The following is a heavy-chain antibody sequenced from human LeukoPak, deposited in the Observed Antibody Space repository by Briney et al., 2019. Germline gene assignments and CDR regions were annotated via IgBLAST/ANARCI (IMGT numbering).Heavy chain of an antibody. CDR1: GFTFSSYA. CDR3: AKGSYYDSSGSFYFDY. Sequence: GGSLRLSCAASGFTFSSYAMHWVRQAPGKGLEWVAVISYDGSNKYYADSVKGRSTISRDNSKNTLYLQMNSLGTEDTAAYYCAKGSYYDSSGSFYFDYWGQGTLVTVSS. V-gene: IGHV3-30-3*01. CDR2: ISYDGSNK. J-gene: IGHJ4*02. D-gene: IGHD3-22*01.